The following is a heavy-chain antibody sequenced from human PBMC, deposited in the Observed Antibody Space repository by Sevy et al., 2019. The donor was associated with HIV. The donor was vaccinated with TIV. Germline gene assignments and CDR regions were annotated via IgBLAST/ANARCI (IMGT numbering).Heavy chain of an antibody. CDR1: GFYFG. J-gene: IGHJ4*02. CDR2: IWYDGINK. D-gene: IGHD3-22*01. Sequence: SLRLSCTASGFYFGIHWVRQAPGKGLEWVALIWYDGINKDYADSVKGRFTISRDNSKNTVFLQMNSLRAEDTDMYYCARWGNSSGIDYWGQGTLVTVSS. CDR3: ARWGNSSGIDY. V-gene: IGHV3-33*01.